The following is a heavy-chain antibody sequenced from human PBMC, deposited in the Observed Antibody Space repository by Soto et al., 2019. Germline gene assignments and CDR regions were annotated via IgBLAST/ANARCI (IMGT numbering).Heavy chain of an antibody. D-gene: IGHD2-2*01. CDR2: INHSGST. J-gene: IGHJ4*02. CDR1: GGSFSGYY. V-gene: IGHV4-34*01. Sequence: PSETLSLTCAVYGGSFSGYYWSWIRQPPGKGLEWIGEINHSGSTNYNPSLKSRVTISVDTSKNQFSLKLSSVTAADTAVYYCARVLYAYTLGYWGQGTLVTVSS. CDR3: ARVLYAYTLGY.